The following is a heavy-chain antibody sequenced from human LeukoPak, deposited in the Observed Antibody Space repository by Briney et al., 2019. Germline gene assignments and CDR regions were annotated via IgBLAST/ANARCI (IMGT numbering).Heavy chain of an antibody. CDR2: ISSSGSTI. J-gene: IGHJ4*02. CDR1: GFTFSDYY. D-gene: IGHD4-11*01. Sequence: AGGSLRLSCAASGFTFSDYYMSWIRQAPGKGLEWVSYISSSGSTIYYADSVKGRFTISRDNAKNSLYLQMNSLRAEDTAVYYCAKDRVTTVTSDFDYWGQGTLVTVSS. CDR3: AKDRVTTVTSDFDY. V-gene: IGHV3-11*01.